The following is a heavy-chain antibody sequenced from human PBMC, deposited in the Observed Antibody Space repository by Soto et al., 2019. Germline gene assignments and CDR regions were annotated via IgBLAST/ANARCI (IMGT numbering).Heavy chain of an antibody. CDR1: GFTFSSYA. J-gene: IGHJ4*02. Sequence: EVQLLESGGGLVQPGGSLRLSCAASGFTFSSYAMSWVRQAPGKGLEWVSAISGSGGSTYYADSVKGRFTISRDNSKNTLYLQMNSLRAEDTAVYYCAKPSYGSGSLNPSYVDYWGQGTLVTVSS. CDR3: AKPSYGSGSLNPSYVDY. V-gene: IGHV3-23*01. D-gene: IGHD3-10*01. CDR2: ISGSGGST.